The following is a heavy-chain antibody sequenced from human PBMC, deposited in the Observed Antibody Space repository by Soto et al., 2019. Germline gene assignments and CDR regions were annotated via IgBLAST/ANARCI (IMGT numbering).Heavy chain of an antibody. Sequence: PGGSLRLSCAASGYIFSYYAMSWVRQAPGKGLEWVSGISDSGGSTYYAASVKGRFTISRDNSKNMLYLQINSLRAEDTAVYYCAKLYCGGGSCHYFDYWGQGTLVTVSS. J-gene: IGHJ4*02. CDR2: ISDSGGST. CDR1: GYIFSYYA. V-gene: IGHV3-23*01. D-gene: IGHD2-15*01. CDR3: AKLYCGGGSCHYFDY.